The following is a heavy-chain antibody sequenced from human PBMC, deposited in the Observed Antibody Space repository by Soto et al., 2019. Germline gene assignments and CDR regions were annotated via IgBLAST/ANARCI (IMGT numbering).Heavy chain of an antibody. V-gene: IGHV3-53*02. CDR2: IYSGGST. CDR3: ARGSSGWATPFDY. J-gene: IGHJ4*02. Sequence: EVQLVETGGGLIQPGGSLRLSCAASGFTVSSNYMSWVRQAPGKGLEWASVIYSGGSTYYADSVKGRFTISRDNSKNTLYLQMTSLRAEDTAVYYCARGSSGWATPFDYWGQGTLVTVSS. CDR1: GFTVSSNY. D-gene: IGHD6-19*01.